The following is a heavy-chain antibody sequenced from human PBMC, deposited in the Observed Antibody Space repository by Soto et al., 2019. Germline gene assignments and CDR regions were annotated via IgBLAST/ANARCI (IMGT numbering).Heavy chain of an antibody. Sequence: GGSLRLSCAASGFTFSSYGMHWVRQAPGKGLEWVAVISYDGSNKYYADSVKGRFTISRDNSKNTLYLQMNSLRAEDTAVYYCAKDFEGITMVRGVIPTSYYYYGMDVWGQGTTVTVSS. CDR1: GFTFSSYG. V-gene: IGHV3-30*18. CDR2: ISYDGSNK. D-gene: IGHD3-10*01. J-gene: IGHJ6*02. CDR3: AKDFEGITMVRGVIPTSYYYYGMDV.